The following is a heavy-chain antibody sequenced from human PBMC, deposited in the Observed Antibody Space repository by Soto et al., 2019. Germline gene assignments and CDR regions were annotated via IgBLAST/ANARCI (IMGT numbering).Heavy chain of an antibody. D-gene: IGHD4-17*01. CDR1: GFTFSSYS. J-gene: IGHJ6*02. Sequence: EVQLVESGGGLVQPGGSLRLSCAASGFTFSSYSMNWVRQAPGKGLEWVSYISSSGSTIYYADSVKGRFTISRDNAKNSLYLQMNSLRDEDTAVYYCARDSGNYGYYYYGMDVWGQGTTVTVSS. CDR2: ISSSGSTI. CDR3: ARDSGNYGYYYYGMDV. V-gene: IGHV3-48*02.